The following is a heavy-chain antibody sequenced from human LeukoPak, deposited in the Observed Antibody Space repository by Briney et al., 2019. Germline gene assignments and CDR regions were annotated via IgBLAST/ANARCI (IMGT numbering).Heavy chain of an antibody. CDR2: ISNNGGYT. CDR3: AKEYSSSWFDIFDY. D-gene: IGHD6-13*01. CDR1: GFTFSSSA. Sequence: GGSLRLSCAASGFTFSSSAMSWVRQAPGKGLEWVSAISNNGGYTYYADSVQGRFTISRDNSKSTLCLQMNSLRAEDTAVYYCAKEYSSSWFDIFDYWGQGTLVTVSS. V-gene: IGHV3-23*01. J-gene: IGHJ4*02.